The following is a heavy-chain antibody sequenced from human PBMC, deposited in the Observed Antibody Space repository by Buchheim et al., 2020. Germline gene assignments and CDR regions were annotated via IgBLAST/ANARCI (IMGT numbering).Heavy chain of an antibody. CDR3: ARDSDYYDSSGYLFDY. J-gene: IGHJ4*02. V-gene: IGHV3-7*01. D-gene: IGHD3-22*01. CDR2: IKQDGSET. CDR1: GFTFSSYW. Sequence: EVQLVESGGGLVQPGGSLRLSCAASGFTFSSYWMSWVRQAPGKGLECVANIKQDGSETYSVDSVKGRFTISRDNAKNSLYLQMNSLRAEDTAVYYCARDSDYYDSSGYLFDYWGQGTL.